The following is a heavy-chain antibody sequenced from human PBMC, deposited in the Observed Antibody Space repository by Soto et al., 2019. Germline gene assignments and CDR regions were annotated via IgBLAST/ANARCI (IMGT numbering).Heavy chain of an antibody. D-gene: IGHD2-15*01. CDR2: TYYRSRWYS. J-gene: IGHJ6*02. CDR1: GDSVSSSSVA. V-gene: IGHV6-1*01. CDR3: ARSEEDSDYYYYGLDV. Sequence: SQTLSLTCVISGDSVSSSSVAWSWVRQSPSRGLEWLGRTYYRSRWYSDFAVSVRGRIVINADTSKNQFSLQLNSVTPEDTAVYFWARSEEDSDYYYYGLDVWGQGTTVTVSS.